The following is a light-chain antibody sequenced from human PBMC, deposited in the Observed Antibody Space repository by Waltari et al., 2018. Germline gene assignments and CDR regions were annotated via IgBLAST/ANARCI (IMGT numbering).Light chain of an antibody. V-gene: IGLV2-14*01. J-gene: IGLJ2*01. Sequence: QSALTQPASVSGSVGQSISISCTGSNNDIGAHNLVSWYQQYPGKPPKHVIFEVSNRPSGVSNRFSASKSGTTASLTISGLQAEDEAEYFCSSYATRYMVLFGGGTRVTVL. CDR2: EVS. CDR3: SSYATRYMVL. CDR1: NNDIGAHNL.